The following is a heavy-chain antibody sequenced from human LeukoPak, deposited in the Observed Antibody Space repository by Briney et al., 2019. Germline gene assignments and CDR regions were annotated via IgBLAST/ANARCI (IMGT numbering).Heavy chain of an antibody. Sequence: GGSLRLSCAASGFTFSSYAMSGVRQARGKGRDWVSAISGSCGSTYYAYSVKGRFTISRDNSKNTLYLQMNSLRAEDTAVYYCAKAGRWPVQGEGFDYWGQGTLVTVSS. CDR2: ISGSCGST. V-gene: IGHV3-23*01. CDR3: AKAGRWPVQGEGFDY. CDR1: GFTFSSYA. D-gene: IGHD6-19*01. J-gene: IGHJ4*02.